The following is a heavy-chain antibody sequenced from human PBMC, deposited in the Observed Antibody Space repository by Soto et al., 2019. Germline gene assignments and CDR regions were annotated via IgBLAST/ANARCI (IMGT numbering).Heavy chain of an antibody. J-gene: IGHJ4*02. D-gene: IGHD3-22*01. CDR1: GFTFSSYG. V-gene: IGHV3-30*03. CDR2: ISYDGSKK. Sequence: QVQLVESGGGVVQPGRSLRLSCAASGFTFSSYGMHWVRQAPGKGLEWVAIISYDGSKKYYADSGKGRFTISRDNSQNSLYLQMNSLSAEDTAVYYCAREAYYYDTSGPPNYWGQGTLVTVSS. CDR3: AREAYYYDTSGPPNY.